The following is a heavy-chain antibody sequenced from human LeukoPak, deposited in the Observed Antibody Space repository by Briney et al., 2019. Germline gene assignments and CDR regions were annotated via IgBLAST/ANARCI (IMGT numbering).Heavy chain of an antibody. J-gene: IGHJ4*02. D-gene: IGHD3-16*01. CDR1: GFTVSSKY. V-gene: IGHV3-53*01. Sequence: PGGSLRLSCAASGFTVSSKYMSWVRQAPGKGLEWVSVIYSGDTTYYADSVKGRFTISRDNSRNTPYLQMNSLRAEDTAVYYCARGNDYIWGSYLAYWGQGTLVTVSS. CDR3: ARGNDYIWGSYLAY. CDR2: IYSGDTT.